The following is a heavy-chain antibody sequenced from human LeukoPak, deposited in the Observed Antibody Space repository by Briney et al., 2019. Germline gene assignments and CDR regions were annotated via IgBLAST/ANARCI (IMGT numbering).Heavy chain of an antibody. CDR1: GSAFSRSW. CDR2: INNDVSRT. V-gene: IGHV3-74*01. CDR3: ASDGAYAMAV. J-gene: IGHJ6*02. D-gene: IGHD1-26*01. Sequence: GGSLRLSCAASGSAFSRSWIHWVRQAPGKGLVWVSHINNDVSRTTYADSVRGRFTISRDNAKNTVSLQMNSLRAEDTAVYYCASDGAYAMAVWGQGTTVTVSS.